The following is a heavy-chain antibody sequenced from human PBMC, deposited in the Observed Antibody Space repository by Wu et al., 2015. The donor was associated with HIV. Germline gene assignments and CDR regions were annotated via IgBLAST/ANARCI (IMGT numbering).Heavy chain of an antibody. D-gene: IGHD1-26*01. CDR3: ARDADGIVGAQIGRYFDL. Sequence: QVQLIQRGVEMKNPGASVKLSCRASGYNFTEYGISWVRQAPGQGLEWMGYISAYNGNTNYGQNFQGRVTMTTDTSTRTAYMELRSLRYDDTAVYYCARDADGIVGAQIGRYFDLWGPGTLVIVSS. CDR2: ISAYNGNT. CDR1: GYNFTEYG. V-gene: IGHV1-18*01. J-gene: IGHJ2*01.